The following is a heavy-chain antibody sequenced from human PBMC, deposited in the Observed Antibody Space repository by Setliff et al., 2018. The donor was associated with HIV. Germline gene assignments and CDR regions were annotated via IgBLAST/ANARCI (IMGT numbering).Heavy chain of an antibody. J-gene: IGHJ4*02. CDR3: ARGGSGYYDFWSGSSAFEY. V-gene: IGHV1-69*13. CDR2: IIPMFGTA. CDR1: GYIFANYG. D-gene: IGHD3-3*01. Sequence: ASVKVSCKASGYIFANYGISWVRQAPGQGLEWMGGIIPMFGTAHYAQKFQGRVTITADESTTTAYMELSSLRSEDTAVFYCARGGSGYYDFWSGSSAFEYWGQGTLVTVSS.